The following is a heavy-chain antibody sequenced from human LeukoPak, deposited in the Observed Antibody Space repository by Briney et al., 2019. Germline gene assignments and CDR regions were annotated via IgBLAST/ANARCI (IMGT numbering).Heavy chain of an antibody. CDR3: ARVFGGYYYYMDV. J-gene: IGHJ6*03. CDR2: ISSSSSYI. CDR1: GFTFSSYS. Sequence: GGSLRLSRAASGFTFSSYSMNWVRQAPGKGLEWVSSISSSSSYIYYADSVKGRFTISRDNAKNSLYLQMNSLRAEDTAVYYCARVFGGYYYYMDVWGKGTTVTVSS. V-gene: IGHV3-21*01. D-gene: IGHD4-23*01.